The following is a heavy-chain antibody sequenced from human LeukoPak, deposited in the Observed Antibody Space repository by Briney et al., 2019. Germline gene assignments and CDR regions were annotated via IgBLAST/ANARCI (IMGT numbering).Heavy chain of an antibody. D-gene: IGHD3-22*01. CDR1: GFTFSIYA. CDR2: ITSRGEST. J-gene: IGHJ4*02. V-gene: IGHV3-23*01. Sequence: GGSLRLSXAASGFTFSIYAMSWVRQAPGKGVQWVSCITSRGESTWYVDSVKGRFTITRDNSENTLYLQMHSLRAEDTAVYYCARDRPNYYGSDGHYYRRDGDYWGRGTLVSVSS. CDR3: ARDRPNYYGSDGHYYRRDGDY.